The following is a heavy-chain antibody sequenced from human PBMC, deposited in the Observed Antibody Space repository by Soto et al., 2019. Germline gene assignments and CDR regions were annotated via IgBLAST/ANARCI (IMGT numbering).Heavy chain of an antibody. J-gene: IGHJ4*02. CDR3: ARVPTYYYDSSGSPGEGAY. Sequence: SETLSLTCAVSGGSISSGGYSWSWIRQPPGKGLEWIGEIYHSGSTNYNPSLKSRVTISVDKSKNQFSLKLSSVTAADTAVYYCARVPTYYYDSSGSPGEGAYWGQGTLVTVSS. CDR2: IYHSGST. V-gene: IGHV4-30-2*01. CDR1: GGSISSGGYS. D-gene: IGHD3-22*01.